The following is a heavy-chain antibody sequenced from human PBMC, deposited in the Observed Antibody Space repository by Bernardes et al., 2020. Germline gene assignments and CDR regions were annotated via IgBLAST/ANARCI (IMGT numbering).Heavy chain of an antibody. V-gene: IGHV3-23*01. Sequence: GGSLRLSCAASGFTFSSYAMSWVRQAPGKGLEWVSAISGSGGSTYYADSVKGRFTISRDNSKNTLYLQMNSLRAEDTAVYYCANLRGYRGGIDFDYWGQGTLVTVSS. J-gene: IGHJ4*02. D-gene: IGHD2-21*01. CDR3: ANLRGYRGGIDFDY. CDR1: GFTFSSYA. CDR2: ISGSGGST.